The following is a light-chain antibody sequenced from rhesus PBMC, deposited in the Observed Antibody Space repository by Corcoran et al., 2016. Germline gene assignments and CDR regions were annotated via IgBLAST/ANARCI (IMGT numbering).Light chain of an antibody. CDR1: KIGRKY. V-gene: IGLV3-25*01. Sequence: SYDLTQPPSVSAASGQTASMSCGGYKIGRKYVHWSQKKPAQAPVQVIYADKKRSSGIPERFSGSSSGNTATLTISGVGAGDVADYYCQVWDSSSYIFGAGTRLIVL. CDR2: ADK. CDR3: QVWDSSSYI. J-gene: IGLJ1*01.